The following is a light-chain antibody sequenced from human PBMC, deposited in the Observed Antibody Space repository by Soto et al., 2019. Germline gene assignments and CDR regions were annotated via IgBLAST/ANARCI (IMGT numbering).Light chain of an antibody. Sequence: QSALTQPASVSGSPGQSIIISCTGTSSDVGGYNFVSWFQQHPGKAPKLIIYEVSNRPSGVSSCFSGSKSGNTASLTISGLQAGYEADYYCSSKPSSSTLVFGGGTKLTVL. CDR3: SSKPSSSTLV. CDR2: EVS. CDR1: SSDVGGYNF. J-gene: IGLJ3*02. V-gene: IGLV2-14*01.